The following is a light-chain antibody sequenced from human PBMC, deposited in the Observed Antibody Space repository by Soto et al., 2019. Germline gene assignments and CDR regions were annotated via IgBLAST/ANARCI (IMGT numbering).Light chain of an antibody. CDR1: QDISNH. CDR2: AAS. CDR3: QQSFNSPPIT. J-gene: IGKJ5*01. V-gene: IGKV1-39*01. Sequence: DIQLTQSPSSLSASVGDRVTITCQASQDISNHLNWYQQKPGKAPKLLIYAASSLQSGVPSRFSGSGSGTDFTLTISSLQPEDFATYYCQQSFNSPPITFGQGTRLDIK.